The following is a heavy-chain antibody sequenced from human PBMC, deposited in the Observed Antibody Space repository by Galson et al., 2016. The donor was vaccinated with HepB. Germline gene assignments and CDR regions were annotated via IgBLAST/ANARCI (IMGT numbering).Heavy chain of an antibody. CDR2: YYQSGST. J-gene: IGHJ4*02. D-gene: IGHD3-16*01. CDR1: GGSIRSTNW. V-gene: IGHV4-4*02. Sequence: SETLSLTCAVSGGSIRSTNWWTWVRPPPGKGLEWIGEYYQSGSTNYNPSLKGRVTMSIDASTNEMSLTLRSVTAADTAVYYCGTYLVGRGGTGYWGQGTPVTVSS. CDR3: GTYLVGRGGTGY.